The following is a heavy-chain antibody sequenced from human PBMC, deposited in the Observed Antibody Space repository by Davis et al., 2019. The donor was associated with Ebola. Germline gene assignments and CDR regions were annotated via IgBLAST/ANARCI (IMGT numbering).Heavy chain of an antibody. CDR3: ARDFAQHWTFDH. V-gene: IGHV1-46*01. Sequence: ASVKVSCKASGYTFISYHMHWVRQAPGQGLEWMGIISPSGDRATSAQKFQGRLTMTRDTSTSTAYMELSSLTSEDTAVYYCARDFAQHWTFDHWGQGTLVTVSS. D-gene: IGHD1-1*01. J-gene: IGHJ4*02. CDR1: GYTFISYH. CDR2: ISPSGDRA.